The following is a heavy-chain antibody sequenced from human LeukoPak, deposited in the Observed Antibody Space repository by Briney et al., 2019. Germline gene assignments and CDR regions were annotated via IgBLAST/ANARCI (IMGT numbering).Heavy chain of an antibody. Sequence: SETLSLTCTVSGGSISSGSYYWSWIRQPAGKGLEWIGRIYTSGSTNYNPSLKSRVTISVDTSKNQFSLKLSPVTAADTAAYYCARTSSSWYRGGYYYYGMDVWGQGTTVTVSS. J-gene: IGHJ6*02. CDR1: GGSISSGSYY. D-gene: IGHD6-13*01. V-gene: IGHV4-61*02. CDR2: IYTSGST. CDR3: ARTSSSWYRGGYYYYGMDV.